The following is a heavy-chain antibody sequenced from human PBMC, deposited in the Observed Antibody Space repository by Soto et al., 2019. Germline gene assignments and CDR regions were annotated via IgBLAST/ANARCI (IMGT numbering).Heavy chain of an antibody. J-gene: IGHJ4*02. Sequence: SETLSLTCTVSGGSVSSANYYWNWIRQPPGKRLEWIGYRHYSGSTNYNPSLKSRVTISVDTSKNQFSLKLTSVTAADTAVYYCVSLYSSTWSNFDYWGQGILVTVSS. D-gene: IGHD6-13*01. CDR2: RHYSGST. V-gene: IGHV4-61*01. CDR1: GGSVSSANYY. CDR3: VSLYSSTWSNFDY.